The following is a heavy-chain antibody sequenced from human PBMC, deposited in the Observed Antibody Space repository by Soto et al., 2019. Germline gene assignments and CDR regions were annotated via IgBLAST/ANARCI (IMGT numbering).Heavy chain of an antibody. J-gene: IGHJ6*02. CDR3: ARDPTYYDFWSGYLTPTHYYYYGMDV. D-gene: IGHD3-3*01. CDR1: GFTFSTYW. V-gene: IGHV3-74*01. Sequence: PGGSLRLSCTASGFTFSTYWMHWVRQTPGKGLVWVSRINSGGTRTNYADSVKGRFTISRDNGKNTLFLQMNSLRAEDTAVYYCARDPTYYDFWSGYLTPTHYYYYGMDVWGQGTTVTVSS. CDR2: INSGGTRT.